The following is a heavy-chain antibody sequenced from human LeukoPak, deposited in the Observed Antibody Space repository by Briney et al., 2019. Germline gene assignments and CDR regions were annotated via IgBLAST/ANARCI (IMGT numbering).Heavy chain of an antibody. CDR1: GFTFSSYW. J-gene: IGHJ6*03. V-gene: IGHV3-74*01. CDR2: INSDGSST. Sequence: GGSLRLSCAASGFTFSSYWMHWVRQAPGKGLVWVSRINSDGSSTSYADSVRGRFTISRDNAKNSLYLQMNSLRAEDTAVYYCTRVVGVTMIRGVHYMDVWGKGTTVTISS. D-gene: IGHD3-10*01. CDR3: TRVVGVTMIRGVHYMDV.